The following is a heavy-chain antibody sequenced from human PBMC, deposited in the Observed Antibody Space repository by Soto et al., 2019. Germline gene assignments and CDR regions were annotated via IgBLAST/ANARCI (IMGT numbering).Heavy chain of an antibody. J-gene: IGHJ3*02. CDR3: ARDSDYYDSSGHPQHDAFDI. CDR2: ITAYNGNT. V-gene: IGHV1-18*01. Sequence: GASVKVSCKVSGYTFSSYGISWVRQAPGRGLEWMGWITAYNGNTNYAQNYQGRVTMTTDTSTSTAYMELRSLRSDDTAVYYCARDSDYYDSSGHPQHDAFDIWGQGTMVTVSS. D-gene: IGHD3-22*01. CDR1: GYTFSSYG.